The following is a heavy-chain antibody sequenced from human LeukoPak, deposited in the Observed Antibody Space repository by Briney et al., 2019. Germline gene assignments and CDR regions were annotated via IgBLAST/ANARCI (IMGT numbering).Heavy chain of an antibody. D-gene: IGHD3-10*01. V-gene: IGHV1-2*02. J-gene: IGHJ4*02. CDR1: GGTFTGYY. CDR3: ARDITMVRGESDY. Sequence: ASVKVSCKASGGTFTGYYMHWVRQAPGQGLEWMGWINPNRGGTNYAQKFQGRVTMTRDTSISTAYMELSSLRSDDTAVYYCARDITMVRGESDYWGQGTLVTVSS. CDR2: INPNRGGT.